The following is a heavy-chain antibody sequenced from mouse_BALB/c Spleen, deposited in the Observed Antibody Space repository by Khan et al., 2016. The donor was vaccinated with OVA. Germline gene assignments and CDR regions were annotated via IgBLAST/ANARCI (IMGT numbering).Heavy chain of an antibody. CDR2: IDPANGNT. Sequence: VQLQQPGAELVKPRASVKLSCTASGFNIKDTYMHWVKQRPEQGLEWIGRIDPANGNTQYDPKLQGKATITADTSSNTAYLQLSSLTSEDTAVYYCALRGDIYDTYYGYAMDYWGQGTSVTVSA. V-gene: IGHV14-3*02. CDR3: ALRGDIYDTYYGYAMDY. CDR1: GFNIKDTY. J-gene: IGHJ4*01. D-gene: IGHD2-3*01.